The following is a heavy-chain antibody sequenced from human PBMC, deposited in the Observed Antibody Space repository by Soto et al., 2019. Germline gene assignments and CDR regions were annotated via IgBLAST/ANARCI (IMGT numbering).Heavy chain of an antibody. V-gene: IGHV1-69*05. Sequence: QVQLVQSGAEVKKPGSSVKVSCKASGVTFSSYAISWVRQAPGQGLEWVGGIIPICGTANYAQTLQGRVTITTDESTITAYMELSSLRSEDTAVYYCARESRYGSGGSCYFRPGIYYWDQVTLVTDSS. CDR3: ARESRYGSGGSCYFRPGIYY. CDR2: IIPICGTA. D-gene: IGHD2-15*01. J-gene: IGHJ4*02. CDR1: GVTFSSYA.